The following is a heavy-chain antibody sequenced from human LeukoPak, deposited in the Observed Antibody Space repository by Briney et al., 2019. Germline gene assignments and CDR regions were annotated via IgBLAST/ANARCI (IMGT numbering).Heavy chain of an antibody. J-gene: IGHJ3*02. CDR3: AREIRNAFDI. Sequence: PGGSLRLSCAASGFTVSSNYMSWIRQAPGKGLEWVSYISSSGSTIYYADSVKGRFTISRDNAKNSLYLQMNSLRAEDTAVYYCAREIRNAFDIWGQGTMVTVSS. CDR1: GFTVSSNY. CDR2: ISSSGSTI. V-gene: IGHV3-11*01.